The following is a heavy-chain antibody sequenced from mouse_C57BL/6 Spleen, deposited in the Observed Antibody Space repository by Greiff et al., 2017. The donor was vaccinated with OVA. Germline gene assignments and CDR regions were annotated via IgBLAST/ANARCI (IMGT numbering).Heavy chain of an antibody. CDR1: GYTFTDYY. CDR2: IFPGSGST. D-gene: IGHD2-4*01. CDR3: ARPYDYDGPWFAY. J-gene: IGHJ3*01. Sequence: QVHVKQSGPELVKPGASVKISCKASGYTFTDYYINWVKQRPGQGLEWIGWIFPGSGSTYYNEKFKGKATLTVDKSSSTAYMLLSSLTSEDSAVYFCARPYDYDGPWFAYWGQGTLVTVSA. V-gene: IGHV1-75*01.